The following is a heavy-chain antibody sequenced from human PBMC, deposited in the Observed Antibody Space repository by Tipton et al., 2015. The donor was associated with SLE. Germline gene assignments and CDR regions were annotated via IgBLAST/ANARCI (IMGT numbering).Heavy chain of an antibody. Sequence: TLSLTCTVSGGSISSSSYYWGWIRQPPGKGLEWIGSIYYNGSTYYNPSLKSRVTISVDTSKNQFSLKLSSVTAADTAVYYCAISGGYCSGGSCSHNAIWGQGTMVTVSS. J-gene: IGHJ3*02. D-gene: IGHD2-15*01. CDR1: GGSISSSSYY. V-gene: IGHV4-39*07. CDR2: IYYNGST. CDR3: AISGGYCSGGSCSHNAI.